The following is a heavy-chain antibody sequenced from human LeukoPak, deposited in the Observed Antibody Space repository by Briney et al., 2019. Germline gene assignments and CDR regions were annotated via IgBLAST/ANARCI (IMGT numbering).Heavy chain of an antibody. CDR2: VGIAADT. Sequence: GGSLRLSSAASGFTFSDHAMHWVRQAPGKGLEWVSAVGIAADTFYPGSVKGRFTISRENAKNSLYLQMNSQRVEDTAVYYCVRQKKSHGNFDYWGQGTLVTVSS. D-gene: IGHD1-26*01. CDR3: VRQKKSHGNFDY. J-gene: IGHJ4*02. V-gene: IGHV3-13*01. CDR1: GFTFSDHA.